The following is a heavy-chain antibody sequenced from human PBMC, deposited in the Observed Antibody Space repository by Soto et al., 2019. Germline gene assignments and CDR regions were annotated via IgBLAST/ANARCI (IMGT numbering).Heavy chain of an antibody. CDR3: ARDRGFLEWSHQFDP. CDR2: VIPALGTA. D-gene: IGHD3-3*01. V-gene: IGHV1-69*01. Sequence: QVQLVQSGAEVKKPGSSVKVSCKASGGTFNRNGITWVRQAPGQGLEWMGGVIPALGTAKYAKKLQERVKISAAQTTRTAHMELRSLRYEDTAAYYCARDRGFLEWSHQFDPWGQGTLVTVSS. CDR1: GGTFNRNG. J-gene: IGHJ5*02.